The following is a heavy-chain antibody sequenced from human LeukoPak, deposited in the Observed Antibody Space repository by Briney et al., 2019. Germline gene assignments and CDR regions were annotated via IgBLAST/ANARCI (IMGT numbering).Heavy chain of an antibody. CDR3: VRGGGTSYFDY. CDR2: ISSSSTYI. D-gene: IGHD1-1*01. Sequence: GGSLRLSCAASEFTVSSYSMNWARQVSGKGLEWVSYISSSSTYINYADSVKGRFTISRDNAKNSLYLEMNSLRAEDTAVYHCVRGGGTSYFDYFRQGTLVTVSS. CDR1: EFTVSSYS. J-gene: IGHJ4*02. V-gene: IGHV3-21*01.